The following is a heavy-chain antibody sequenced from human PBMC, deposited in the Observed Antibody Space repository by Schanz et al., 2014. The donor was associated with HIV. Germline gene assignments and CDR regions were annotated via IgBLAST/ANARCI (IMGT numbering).Heavy chain of an antibody. D-gene: IGHD3-16*01. CDR2: TNPVFGKA. V-gene: IGHV1-69*06. CDR1: EGTLSSYA. CDR3: ATVDTSRGFYGMDV. Sequence: QVQLVQSGAEVKKPGASVKVSCKASEGTLSSYAISWVRQAPGQGPEWMGGTNPVFGKAIYAQKFQGRVTMTEDTSTDTAYMDLSSLRSEDTAVYYCATVDTSRGFYGMDVWGQGTTVTVSS. J-gene: IGHJ6*02.